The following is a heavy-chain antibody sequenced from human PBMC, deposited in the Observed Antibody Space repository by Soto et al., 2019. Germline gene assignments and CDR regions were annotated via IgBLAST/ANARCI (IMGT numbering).Heavy chain of an antibody. Sequence: PGGSLRLSCAASGFTFSSYWMSWVRQAPGKGLEWVANLKTDGSEEYYMASVRGRFTPSRDNARNFFFLQMNSLTGADTAVYYCTRDGSPFALDVWGLGTSVTVSS. CDR2: LKTDGSEE. CDR1: GFTFSSYW. CDR3: TRDGSPFALDV. V-gene: IGHV3-7*03. J-gene: IGHJ6*02.